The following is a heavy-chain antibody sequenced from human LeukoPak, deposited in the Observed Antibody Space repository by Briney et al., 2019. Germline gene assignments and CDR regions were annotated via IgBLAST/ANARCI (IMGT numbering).Heavy chain of an antibody. Sequence: GGSLRLSCAASGFTFSDYGIHWVRQAPGKGLEWVAFIRFDGSDKQYADSVKGRFTISRDSSNNMVYLQMNSLRPEDTAVYYCARGFVGSSGYSPFQHWGQGTLVTVSS. CDR1: GFTFSDYG. D-gene: IGHD3-22*01. J-gene: IGHJ1*01. V-gene: IGHV3-30*02. CDR3: ARGFVGSSGYSPFQH. CDR2: IRFDGSDK.